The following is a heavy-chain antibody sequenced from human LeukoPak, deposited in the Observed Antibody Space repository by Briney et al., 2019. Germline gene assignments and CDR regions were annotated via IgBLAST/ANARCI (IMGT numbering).Heavy chain of an antibody. Sequence: GRSLRLSCAASGFTFSSHAIHWVRQAPGKGLEWVSIISYDGSNKYYADSVKGRFTISRDNSKNTLYLQINSLSTEDTAVYYCARGGSGGYYYYFYYMDVWGKGTTVTVSS. CDR3: ARGGSGGYYYYFYYMDV. V-gene: IGHV3-30*01. D-gene: IGHD3-10*01. CDR1: GFTFSSHA. J-gene: IGHJ6*03. CDR2: ISYDGSNK.